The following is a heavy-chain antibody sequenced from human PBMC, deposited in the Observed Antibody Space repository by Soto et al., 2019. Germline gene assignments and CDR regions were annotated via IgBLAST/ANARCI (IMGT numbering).Heavy chain of an antibody. V-gene: IGHV4-59*12. Sequence: QVQLQESGPGLVKPSETLSLTCTVSGGSISSYYWSWIRQPPGKGLVWIGCIYYSGSTNYMPSPTSRSTTAVASSKNRFSLELCSVAAADTAVYYCARDVWRLSGYLDLWGRGTLVTVSS. J-gene: IGHJ2*01. CDR1: GGSISSYY. CDR3: ARDVWRLSGYLDL. CDR2: IYYSGST.